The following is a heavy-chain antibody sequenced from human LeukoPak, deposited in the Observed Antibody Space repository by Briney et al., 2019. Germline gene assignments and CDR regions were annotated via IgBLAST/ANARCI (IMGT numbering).Heavy chain of an antibody. CDR2: IRYDGSNK. Sequence: GGSLRPSCAASGFTFSSYGMHWVRQAPGKGLEWVAFIRYDGSNKYYADSVKGRFTISRDNSKNTLYLQMNSLRAEDTAVYYCILGRSGSGSYYQPFDYWGQGTLVTVSS. CDR3: ILGRSGSGSYYQPFDY. J-gene: IGHJ4*02. D-gene: IGHD3-10*01. CDR1: GFTFSSYG. V-gene: IGHV3-30*02.